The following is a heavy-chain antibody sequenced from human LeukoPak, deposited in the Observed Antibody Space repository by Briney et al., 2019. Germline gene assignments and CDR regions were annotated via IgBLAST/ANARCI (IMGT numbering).Heavy chain of an antibody. Sequence: GGSLRLSCAASGFIFSSYAMSWVRQAPGKGLEWVSDTNGSGGSTYYADSVKGRFTISRDNAKNSLYLQMNSLRAEDTAVYYCAELGITMIGGVWGKGTTVTISS. J-gene: IGHJ6*04. CDR3: AELGITMIGGV. CDR1: GFIFSSYA. CDR2: TNGSGGST. D-gene: IGHD3-10*02. V-gene: IGHV3-23*01.